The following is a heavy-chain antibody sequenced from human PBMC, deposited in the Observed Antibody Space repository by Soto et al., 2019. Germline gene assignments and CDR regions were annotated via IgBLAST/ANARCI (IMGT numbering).Heavy chain of an antibody. J-gene: IGHJ4*02. CDR1: GFTFGSHW. V-gene: IGHV3-7*05. D-gene: IGHD6-6*01. CDR2: IKEDGSEK. CDR3: AREPFPQSIATPAQVDNY. Sequence: GSPRLSCAASGFTFGSHWMTWVRQAPVKGLEWVASIKEDGSEKYYVGSVKGRFTISRDNAKNSLYLQMNSLRADDTAVYYCAREPFPQSIATPAQVDNYWGQGTLVTVSS.